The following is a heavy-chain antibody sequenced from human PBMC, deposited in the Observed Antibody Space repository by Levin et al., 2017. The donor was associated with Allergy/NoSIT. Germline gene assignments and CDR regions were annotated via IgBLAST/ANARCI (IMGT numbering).Heavy chain of an antibody. J-gene: IGHJ5*02. V-gene: IGHV3-74*01. Sequence: ETLSLTCAASGFTFSSYWMHWVRQAPGKGLVWVSRINSDGSSKSYADSVKGRFTISRDNAKNTLYLQMNSLRAEDTAVYYCARGPTEYSSSWFADWGQGTLVTVPS. CDR3: ARGPTEYSSSWFAD. CDR2: INSDGSSK. D-gene: IGHD6-19*01. CDR1: GFTFSSYW.